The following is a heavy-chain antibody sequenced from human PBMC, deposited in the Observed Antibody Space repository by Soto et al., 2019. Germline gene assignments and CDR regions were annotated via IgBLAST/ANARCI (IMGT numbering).Heavy chain of an antibody. J-gene: IGHJ6*02. CDR3: ERPPGATPYYYGMDV. CDR1: GGSISSSSYY. CDR2: IYYSGST. V-gene: IGHV4-39*01. Sequence: SETLSLTCTVSGGSISSSSYYWGWIRQPPGKGLEWIGSIYYSGSTYYNPSLKSRVTISVDTSKNQFSLKLSSVTAADTAVYYCERPPGATPYYYGMDVWGQGTTVTVSS. D-gene: IGHD1-26*01.